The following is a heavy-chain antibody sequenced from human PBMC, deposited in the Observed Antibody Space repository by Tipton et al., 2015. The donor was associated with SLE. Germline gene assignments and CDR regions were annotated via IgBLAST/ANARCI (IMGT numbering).Heavy chain of an antibody. J-gene: IGHJ5*02. CDR2: IDPDNGGT. V-gene: IGHV1-2*06. CDR3: ARDVYFSSARCDFGWFGP. D-gene: IGHD2-2*01. Sequence: QSGAEVKKPGASVKVSCKASGYTFTAYYVHWMRQAPGQGLEWMGRIDPDNGGTRYSQNFQGRVTMTRDTSITPAYMEMSGLPSDDTAVDYGARDVYFSSARCDFGWFGPWGQGTPGTVSS. CDR1: GYTFTAYY.